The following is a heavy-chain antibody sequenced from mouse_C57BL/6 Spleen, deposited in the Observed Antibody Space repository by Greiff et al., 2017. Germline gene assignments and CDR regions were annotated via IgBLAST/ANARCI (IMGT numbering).Heavy chain of an antibody. V-gene: IGHV1-82*01. J-gene: IGHJ4*01. CDR1: GYAFSSSW. D-gene: IGHD3-1*01. CDR2: IYPGDGDT. Sequence: VQLQQSGPELVKPGASVKISCKASGYAFSSSWMNWVKQRPGKGLEWIGRIYPGDGDTNYNGKFKGKATLTADKSSSTAYMQLSSLTSEDSAVYFCASVGLGVAMDYWGQGTSVTVSS. CDR3: ASVGLGVAMDY.